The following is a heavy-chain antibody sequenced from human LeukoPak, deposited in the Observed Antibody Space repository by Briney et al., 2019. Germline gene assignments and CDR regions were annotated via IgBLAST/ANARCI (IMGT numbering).Heavy chain of an antibody. D-gene: IGHD1-1*01. J-gene: IGHJ4*02. V-gene: IGHV1-46*01. CDR2: INPSDGTT. Sequence: ASVKVSCKASGYTFTNYHVHWVRRAPGQGLEWVGIINPSDGTTIYAQKFQGRVTMTRDPSTNTVYMELSSLRSDDTAVYYCARPSINNWYYFDHWGQGILVTVSS. CDR3: ARPSINNWYYFDH. CDR1: GYTFTNYH.